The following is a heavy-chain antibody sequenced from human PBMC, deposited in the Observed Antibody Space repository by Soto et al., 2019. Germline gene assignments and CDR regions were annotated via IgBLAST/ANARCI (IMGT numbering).Heavy chain of an antibody. V-gene: IGHV3-72*01. Sequence: EVQVVESGGGLVQPGGSLRLSCAAYGFTFSDHYMDWVRQAPGKGLEWVGRSRSKDNSYSTEYAPSVKGRFIIFRDDSKNSVELQMSSLITEDTAVYYCGIVGGYTYGTDDFDIWGQGTMVTVSS. D-gene: IGHD5-18*01. J-gene: IGHJ3*02. CDR3: GIVGGYTYGTDDFDI. CDR2: SRSKDNSYST. CDR1: GFTFSDHY.